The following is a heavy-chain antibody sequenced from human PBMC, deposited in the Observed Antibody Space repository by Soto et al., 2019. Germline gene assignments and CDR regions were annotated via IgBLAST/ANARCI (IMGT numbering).Heavy chain of an antibody. V-gene: IGHV3-15*01. CDR2: IKSKTDGGTT. Sequence: PGGFLRLSCAASGFTFSNAWMSWVRQAPGKGLEWVGRIKSKTDGGTTDYAAPVKGRFTISRDDSKNTLYLQMNSLKTEDTAVYYCTTDERKGVYXSGGSCYADYYYYGMDVWGQGTTVTVSS. CDR1: GFTFSNAW. D-gene: IGHD2-15*01. J-gene: IGHJ6*02. CDR3: TTDERKGVYXSGGSCYADYYYYGMDV.